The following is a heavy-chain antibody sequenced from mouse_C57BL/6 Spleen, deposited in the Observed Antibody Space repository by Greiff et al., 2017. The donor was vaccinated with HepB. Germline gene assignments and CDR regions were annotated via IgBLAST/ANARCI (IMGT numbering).Heavy chain of an antibody. CDR1: GYAFSSSW. CDR3: AQTAQASPFAY. Sequence: QVQLQHSGPELVKPGASVKISCKASGYAFSSSWMNWVKQRPGKGLEWIGRIYPGDGDTNYNGKFKGKAKLTADKSSSTAYMQLSSLTSEDSAVYFCAQTAQASPFAYWGQGTLVTVSA. D-gene: IGHD3-2*02. J-gene: IGHJ3*01. V-gene: IGHV1-82*01. CDR2: IYPGDGDT.